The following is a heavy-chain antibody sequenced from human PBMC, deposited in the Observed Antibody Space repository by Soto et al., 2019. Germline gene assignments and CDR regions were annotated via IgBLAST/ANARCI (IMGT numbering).Heavy chain of an antibody. J-gene: IGHJ4*02. V-gene: IGHV1-69*06. D-gene: IGHD3-3*01. CDR1: GGTSTRYA. CDR2: IVPMFGTS. Sequence: QERLVQSGAEVRKPGCSVKVSCKVTGGTSTRYAINWVRQAPGQGLEWMGGIVPMFGTSKYAQKFQGRVTITADTSTNIAYMELRSLRSEDTAVYYCNRGSEYDFWSGYLWGQGTLVSVSS. CDR3: NRGSEYDFWSGYL.